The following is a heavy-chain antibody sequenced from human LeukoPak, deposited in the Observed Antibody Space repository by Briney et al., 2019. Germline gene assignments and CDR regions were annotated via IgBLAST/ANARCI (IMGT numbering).Heavy chain of an antibody. Sequence: GGSLRLSCATSGFPFSDFSMSWVRQAPGKGLEWISTTNSGGTSTYYAESVKGRFTISRDNSKNTLYLQMSSLRVEDTAVYYCAKQSYARSLGEGGPGTLVSPSS. CDR2: TNSGGTST. V-gene: IGHV3-23*01. CDR1: GFPFSDFS. CDR3: AKQSYARSLGE. J-gene: IGHJ4*02. D-gene: IGHD2-8*01.